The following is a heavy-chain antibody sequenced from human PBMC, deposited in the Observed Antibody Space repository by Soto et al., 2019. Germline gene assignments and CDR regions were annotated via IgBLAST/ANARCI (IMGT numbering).Heavy chain of an antibody. V-gene: IGHV4-59*08. Sequence: QVQLQESGPGLVKPSETLSLICTVSGGSIRSQYWSWIRQPPGKGLEWIGYIYYSGTTNYNPSLKARVILSVDTSKNQFSLKLSSVTAADTAVYYCARHADCSSISCSYFHYMDVWGKGTTVTVSS. CDR2: IYYSGTT. CDR1: GGSIRSQY. D-gene: IGHD2-2*01. CDR3: ARHADCSSISCSYFHYMDV. J-gene: IGHJ6*03.